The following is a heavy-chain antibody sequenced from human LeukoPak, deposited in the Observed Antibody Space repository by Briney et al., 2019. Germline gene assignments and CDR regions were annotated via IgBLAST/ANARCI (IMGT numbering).Heavy chain of an antibody. V-gene: IGHV3-23*01. J-gene: IGHJ4*02. CDR3: AKRQPYYFDY. D-gene: IGHD1-1*01. Sequence: GGSLRLSCAASGFTFSNYALSWVRQAPGKGLEWVSAIHYSGGSTYYADSVKGRFTISRDNSKNTLYLQMNSLRAEDTAVYYCAKRQPYYFDYWGQGTLVTVSS. CDR2: IHYSGGST. CDR1: GFTFSNYA.